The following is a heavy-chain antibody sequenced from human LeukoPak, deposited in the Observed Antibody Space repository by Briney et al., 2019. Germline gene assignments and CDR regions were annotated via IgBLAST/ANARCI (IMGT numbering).Heavy chain of an antibody. CDR3: ARGFTAIFGVVFDTPRNNWFDP. Sequence: PSETLSLTCAVSGGSISSSNWWSWVRQPPGKGLEWIGEIYHSGSTNYNPSLKSRVTISVDTSKNQFSLKLSSVTAADTAVYYCARGFTAIFGVVFDTPRNNWFDPWGQGTLVTVSS. D-gene: IGHD3-3*01. CDR2: IYHSGST. V-gene: IGHV4-4*02. J-gene: IGHJ5*02. CDR1: GGSISSSNW.